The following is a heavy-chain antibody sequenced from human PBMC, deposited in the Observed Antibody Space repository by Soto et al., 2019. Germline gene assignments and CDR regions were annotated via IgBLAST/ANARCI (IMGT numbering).Heavy chain of an antibody. D-gene: IGHD2-2*02. V-gene: IGHV1-69*06. CDR2: IIPIFGTA. CDR3: ARDLQGYCSSTSCYTGAFDI. Sequence: QVQLVQSGAEVKKPGSSVKVSCKASGGTSSSYAISWVRQAPGQGLEWMGGIIPIFGTANYAQKFQGRVTITADKSTSTAYMELSSLRSEDTAVYYCARDLQGYCSSTSCYTGAFDIWGQGTMVTVSS. J-gene: IGHJ3*02. CDR1: GGTSSSYA.